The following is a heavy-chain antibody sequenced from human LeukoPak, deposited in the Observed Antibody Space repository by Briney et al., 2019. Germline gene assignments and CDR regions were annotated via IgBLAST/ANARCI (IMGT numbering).Heavy chain of an antibody. V-gene: IGHV1-24*01. J-gene: IGHJ4*02. CDR1: GYTLTELS. D-gene: IGHD2-15*01. CDR2: FDPEDGET. Sequence: ASVKVSCKVSGYTLTELSMHWVRQAPGKGLEWMGGFDPEDGETIYAQKFQGRVTMTEDTSTDTAYMELSSLRSEDTAVYYCATSYCSGGSCYSSVGDYWVQGTLVTVSS. CDR3: ATSYCSGGSCYSSVGDY.